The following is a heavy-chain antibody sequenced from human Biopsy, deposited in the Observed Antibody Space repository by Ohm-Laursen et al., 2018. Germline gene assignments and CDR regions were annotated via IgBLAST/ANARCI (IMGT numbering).Heavy chain of an antibody. D-gene: IGHD1-7*01. Sequence: SLRLSCAASGFTFSASAVHWVRQASGKGLEWVGRIRSKAKSYATAYAASVTGRFTISRDDSKNTTYLQMNSLKTEDTALYYCVKDTNWNYVWDRPGATKGMDVWGQGTTVTVSS. J-gene: IGHJ6*02. CDR2: IRSKAKSYAT. V-gene: IGHV3-73*01. CDR1: GFTFSASA. CDR3: VKDTNWNYVWDRPGATKGMDV.